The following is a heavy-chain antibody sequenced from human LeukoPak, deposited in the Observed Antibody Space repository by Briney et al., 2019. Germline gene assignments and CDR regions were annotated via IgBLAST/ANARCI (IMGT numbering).Heavy chain of an antibody. CDR2: INPKNAGT. CDR1: GYAFTVHY. CDR3: AKTLYIAAAPGGFDY. D-gene: IGHD6-13*01. V-gene: IGHV1-2*02. Sequence: ASVKVSCKASGYAFTVHYVHWVRQAPGQGLEWMGWINPKNAGTNYAQKFQGRVTMTRDTSTGTAYMELSRLRSDDTAVYYCAKTLYIAAAPGGFDYWGQGTLVAVSS. J-gene: IGHJ4*02.